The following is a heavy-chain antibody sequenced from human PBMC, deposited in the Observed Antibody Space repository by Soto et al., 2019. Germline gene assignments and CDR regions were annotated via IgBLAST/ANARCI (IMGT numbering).Heavy chain of an antibody. J-gene: IGHJ6*03. Sequence: SETLSLTCTVSGGSISSYYWSWIRQPPGKGLEWIGYIYYSGSTNYNPSLKSRVTISVDTSKNQFSLKLSSVTAADTAVYYCARHSVDCSSTSCYENPYYYYYYMDVWGKGTTVTVSS. V-gene: IGHV4-59*08. CDR3: ARHSVDCSSTSCYENPYYYYYYMDV. CDR1: GGSISSYY. CDR2: IYYSGST. D-gene: IGHD2-2*01.